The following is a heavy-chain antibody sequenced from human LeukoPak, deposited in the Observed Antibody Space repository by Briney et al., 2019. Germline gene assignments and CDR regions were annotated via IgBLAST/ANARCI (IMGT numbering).Heavy chain of an antibody. CDR1: GGSISSSSYY. Sequence: SETLSLTCTVSGGSISSSSYYWGWIRQPPGKGLEWIGSIYYSGSTYYNPSLKSRVTISVGTSKNQFSLKLSSVTAADPAVYYCARHLPEGNFFDYWGQGTLVTVSS. V-gene: IGHV4-39*01. CDR2: IYYSGST. D-gene: IGHD1-7*01. J-gene: IGHJ4*02. CDR3: ARHLPEGNFFDY.